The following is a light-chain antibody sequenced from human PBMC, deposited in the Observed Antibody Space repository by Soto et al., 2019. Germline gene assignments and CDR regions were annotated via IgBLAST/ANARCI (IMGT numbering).Light chain of an antibody. Sequence: QSVLTQPPSVSGAPGQRVTISCTGSSSNIGAGYDVPWYQQLPGTAPKLLIYGNSNRPSGVPDRFSGSKSGTSASLAITGLQAEDEADYYCQSYDSSLSGSVVFGGGTKVTVL. J-gene: IGLJ2*01. CDR3: QSYDSSLSGSVV. V-gene: IGLV1-40*01. CDR2: GNS. CDR1: SSNIGAGYD.